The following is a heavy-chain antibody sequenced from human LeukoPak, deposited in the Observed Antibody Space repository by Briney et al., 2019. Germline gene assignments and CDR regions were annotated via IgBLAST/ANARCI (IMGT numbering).Heavy chain of an antibody. CDR2: INTDGSTT. CDR1: GFTFSSYW. Sequence: GGSLRLSCAASGFTFSSYWVQWVRQAPGKGLVWVSGINTDGSTTTYADSVKGRFSISRDNAKNTLYLQMNSLRAEDTAVYYCASLRGEIASFDYWGQGTLVTVSS. J-gene: IGHJ4*02. D-gene: IGHD2-21*01. CDR3: ASLRGEIASFDY. V-gene: IGHV3-74*03.